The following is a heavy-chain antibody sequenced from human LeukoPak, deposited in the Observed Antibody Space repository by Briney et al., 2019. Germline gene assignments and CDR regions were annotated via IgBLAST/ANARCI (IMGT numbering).Heavy chain of an antibody. CDR3: AREEALYDSSGYYYVGPFDY. Sequence: SETLSLTCTVSGGSISSYYWSWIRQPPGKGLEWIGYIYYSGSTNYNPSLKSRVTISVDTSKNQFSLKLSSVTAADTAVYYCAREEALYDSSGYYYVGPFDYWGQGTLVTVSS. D-gene: IGHD3-22*01. CDR1: GGSISSYY. V-gene: IGHV4-59*01. CDR2: IYYSGST. J-gene: IGHJ4*02.